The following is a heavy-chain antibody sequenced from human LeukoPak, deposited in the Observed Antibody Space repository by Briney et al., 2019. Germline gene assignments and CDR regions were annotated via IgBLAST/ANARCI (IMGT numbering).Heavy chain of an antibody. Sequence: GGSLRLSCAVSGFTLSSYRMSWARQAPGKGLEWVASINHNGNVNYYVDSVKGRFTISRDNAKNSLYLQMSNLRAEDTAVYFCARGGGLDVWGQGATVTVSS. V-gene: IGHV3-7*03. CDR3: ARGGGLDV. CDR1: GFTLSSYR. CDR2: INHNGNVN. D-gene: IGHD3-16*01. J-gene: IGHJ6*02.